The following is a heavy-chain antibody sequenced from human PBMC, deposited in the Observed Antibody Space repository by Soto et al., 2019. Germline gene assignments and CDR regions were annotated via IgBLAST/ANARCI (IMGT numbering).Heavy chain of an antibody. J-gene: IGHJ4*02. Sequence: EASVKVSCKASGYTFTSYGISWVRQAPGQGLEWMGWISAYNGNTNYAQKLQGRVTMTTDTSTSTAYMELRSLRSDDTAVYYCARDRVDGFQHLGELSPLDYWGQGTLVTVSS. CDR2: ISAYNGNT. V-gene: IGHV1-18*01. CDR3: ARDRVDGFQHLGELSPLDY. CDR1: GYTFTSYG. D-gene: IGHD3-16*02.